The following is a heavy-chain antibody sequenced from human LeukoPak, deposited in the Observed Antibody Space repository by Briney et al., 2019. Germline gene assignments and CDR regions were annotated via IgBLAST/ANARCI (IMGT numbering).Heavy chain of an antibody. CDR1: GFTLSSYG. Sequence: GGSLRLFCAASGFTLSSYGMHWVRQAPGKGLEWVAVISYDGSNKYYADSVKGRFTISRDNSKNTLYLQMNSLRAEDTAVYYCAKVATTYFDYWGQGTLVTVSS. CDR2: ISYDGSNK. V-gene: IGHV3-30*18. D-gene: IGHD5-12*01. J-gene: IGHJ4*02. CDR3: AKVATTYFDY.